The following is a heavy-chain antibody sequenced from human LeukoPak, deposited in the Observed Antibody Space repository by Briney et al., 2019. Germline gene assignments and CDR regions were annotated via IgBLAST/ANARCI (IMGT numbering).Heavy chain of an antibody. CDR1: GFTFSSYG. Sequence: PGGSLRLSCAASGFTFSSYGMHWVRQAPGKGLEWVAVVSYGGSNKYYADSVKGRVTISRDNTKNTLYLQMNSLRAEDTAVYYCEKDSVCRGGDCYYFDYWGQGTLVTVSS. CDR2: VSYGGSNK. V-gene: IGHV3-30*18. J-gene: IGHJ4*02. D-gene: IGHD2-21*02. CDR3: EKDSVCRGGDCYYFDY.